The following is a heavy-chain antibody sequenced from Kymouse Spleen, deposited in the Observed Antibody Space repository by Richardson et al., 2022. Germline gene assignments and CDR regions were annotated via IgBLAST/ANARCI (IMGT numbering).Heavy chain of an antibody. CDR1: GFTFSSYD. J-gene: IGHJ4*02. Sequence: EVQLVESGGGLVQPGGSLRLSCAASGFTFSSYDMHWVRQATGKGLEWVSAIGTAGDTYYPGSVKGRFTISRENAKNSLYLQMNSLRAGDTAVYYCARAAMVRGVIIPFDYWGQGTLVTVSS. CDR3: ARAAMVRGVIIPFDY. D-gene: IGHD3-10*01. CDR2: IGTAGDT. V-gene: IGHV3-13*01.